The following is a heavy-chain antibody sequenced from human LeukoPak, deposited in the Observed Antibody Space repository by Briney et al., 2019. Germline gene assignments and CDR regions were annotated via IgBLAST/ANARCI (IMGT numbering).Heavy chain of an antibody. CDR3: ARDRVDGDYGEGAY. V-gene: IGHV4-39*07. D-gene: IGHD4-17*01. CDR1: GASISSYNYY. Sequence: SETLSLTCTVSGASISSYNYYWAWIRQPPGKGLEWIGSTYYGGTAYYNPSLKSRVSISSDTSKNQFSLNLNSVTAADTAMYYCARDRVDGDYGEGAYWGQGTLVTVSS. J-gene: IGHJ4*02. CDR2: TYYGGTA.